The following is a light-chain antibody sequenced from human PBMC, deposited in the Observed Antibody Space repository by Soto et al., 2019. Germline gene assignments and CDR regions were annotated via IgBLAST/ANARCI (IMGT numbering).Light chain of an antibody. J-gene: IGKJ5*01. CDR2: DAS. Sequence: EIVFTQSPATLSLSPGERATLSCRASQTVSSFLAWYQQKPGQSPRILIYDASDRDTGIPARFRGSGSGTDFTLTISRLEPEDFEVYYCQQRSNWPVTFGQGTRLEIK. CDR3: QQRSNWPVT. V-gene: IGKV3-11*01. CDR1: QTVSSF.